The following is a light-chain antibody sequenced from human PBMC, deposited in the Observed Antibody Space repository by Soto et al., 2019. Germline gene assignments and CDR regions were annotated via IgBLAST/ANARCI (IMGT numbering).Light chain of an antibody. CDR3: QQYYSYSLT. Sequence: DIQMTQSPSTLSASVEDRVTITCRASQSISHWLAWYQQKPGKAPKLLISKASILEGGVPSRFSGSGSGAEFTHTTSSLQPDDFATYYCQQYYSYSLTFGGGTKVEIK. CDR2: KAS. CDR1: QSISHW. V-gene: IGKV1-5*03. J-gene: IGKJ4*01.